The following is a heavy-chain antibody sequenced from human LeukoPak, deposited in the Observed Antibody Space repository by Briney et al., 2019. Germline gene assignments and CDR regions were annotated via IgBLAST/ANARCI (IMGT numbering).Heavy chain of an antibody. D-gene: IGHD5-18*01. V-gene: IGHV3-11*04. CDR1: GFTLSDYY. CDR3: ARTSGGYSYGPEGYFYYYYMDV. J-gene: IGHJ6*03. CDR2: MSSSGSTL. Sequence: GGSLRLSCAASGFTLSDYYMSWLRQAPGQGLEWVSYMSSSGSTLYYADSVKGRFTISRDNAKNSLYLQMNSLRVKDTAVYYCARTSGGYSYGPEGYFYYYYMDVWGKGTTVTVSS.